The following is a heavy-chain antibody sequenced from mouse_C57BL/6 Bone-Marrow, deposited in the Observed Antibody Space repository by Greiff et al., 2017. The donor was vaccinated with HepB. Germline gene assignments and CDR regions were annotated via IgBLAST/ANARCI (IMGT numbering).Heavy chain of an antibody. D-gene: IGHD1-1*01. CDR1: GYTFTSYG. Sequence: VQLVESGAELARPGASVKLSCKASGYTFTSYGISWVKQRTGQGLEWIGEIYPRSGNTYYNEKFKGKATLTADKSSSTAYMELRSLTSEDSAVYFCAREGYYYGSSPGYWGQGTTLTVSS. V-gene: IGHV1-81*01. J-gene: IGHJ2*01. CDR2: IYPRSGNT. CDR3: AREGYYYGSSPGY.